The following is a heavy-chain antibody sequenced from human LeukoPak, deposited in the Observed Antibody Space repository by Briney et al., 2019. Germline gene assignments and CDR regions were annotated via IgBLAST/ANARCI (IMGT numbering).Heavy chain of an antibody. J-gene: IGHJ4*02. CDR1: GFTFSSYA. Sequence: GGSLRLSCAASGFTFSSYAMSWVRQAPGKGLEWVAAISSTGGSTYYADSVKGRFTISRDNAKNTLYLQMNSLRAEDTAVYYCATVDGYAQRDWGQGTLVTVSS. D-gene: IGHD5-24*01. CDR2: ISSTGGST. CDR3: ATVDGYAQRD. V-gene: IGHV3-23*01.